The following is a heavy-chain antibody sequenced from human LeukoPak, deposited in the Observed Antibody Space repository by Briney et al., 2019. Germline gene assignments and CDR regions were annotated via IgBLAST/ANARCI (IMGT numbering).Heavy chain of an antibody. CDR2: ISYDGSSK. J-gene: IGHJ4*02. D-gene: IGHD4-17*01. Sequence: GGSLRLSCAASGFTFSSYAMHWVRQAPGKGLEWVAVISYDGSSKYYADSVKGRFTISRDNSKNTLYLQMNSLRAEDTAVYYCARCDYYGGNPSDYWGQGTLVTVSS. CDR3: ARCDYYGGNPSDY. CDR1: GFTFSSYA. V-gene: IGHV3-30-3*01.